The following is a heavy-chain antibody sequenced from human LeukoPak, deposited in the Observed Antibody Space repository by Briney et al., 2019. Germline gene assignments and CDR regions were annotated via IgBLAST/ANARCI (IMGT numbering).Heavy chain of an antibody. J-gene: IGHJ4*02. CDR1: GGSISSSSYY. V-gene: IGHV4-39*01. D-gene: IGHD2-21*01. CDR2: IYYSGST. Sequence: SETLSLTCTVSGGSISSSSYYWGWIRQPPGKGLEWIGSIYYSGSTYYNPSLKSRVTISVDTSKNQFSLKLSSVTAADTAVYCCARLVASITSFDYWGQGTLVTVSS. CDR3: ARLVASITSFDY.